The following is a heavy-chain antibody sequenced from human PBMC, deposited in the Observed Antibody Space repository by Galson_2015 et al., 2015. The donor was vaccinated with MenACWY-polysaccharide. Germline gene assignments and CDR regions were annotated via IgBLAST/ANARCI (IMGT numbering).Heavy chain of an antibody. CDR3: AREGLPCVGDCYWTPAAEYFQH. J-gene: IGHJ1*01. CDR2: IKQDGSEK. Sequence: SLRLSCAASGFTFSSYSMSWVRQAPGKGLEWVANIKQDGSEKYYVDSVKGRFTISRDNAKNSLYLQMNSLRAEDTAVYYCAREGLPCVGDCYWTPAAEYFQHWGQGTLVTVSS. D-gene: IGHD2-21*02. V-gene: IGHV3-7*01. CDR1: GFTFSSYS.